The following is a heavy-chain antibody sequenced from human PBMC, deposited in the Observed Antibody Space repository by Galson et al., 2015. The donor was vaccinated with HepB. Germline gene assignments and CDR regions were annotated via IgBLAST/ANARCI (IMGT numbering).Heavy chain of an antibody. CDR2: ISYDGSYK. CDR1: GFIFSSFG. Sequence: SLRLSCAASGFIFSSFGLHWVRRAPGKGLEWVTFISYDGSYKNYAGSVKGRFTISRDNSKNTLYLQMNSLRAEDTAVYYCAKDREITMVRGVMMNYWGQGTLVTVSS. D-gene: IGHD3-10*01. V-gene: IGHV3-30*18. J-gene: IGHJ4*02. CDR3: AKDREITMVRGVMMNY.